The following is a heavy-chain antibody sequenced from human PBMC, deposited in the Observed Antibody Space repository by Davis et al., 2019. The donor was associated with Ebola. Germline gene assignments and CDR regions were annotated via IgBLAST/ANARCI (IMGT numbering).Heavy chain of an antibody. V-gene: IGHV3-7*01. J-gene: IGHJ4*02. CDR3: ARDVY. CDR1: GFTVNSYW. Sequence: GGSLRLSCAASGFTVNSYWMSWVRRAPGKGLEWVANIKEDGTERDYGHSVKGRFTISRDDATNSLYLQMNNLRAEDTAVYYCARDVYWGQGILVTVSP. CDR2: IKEDGTER.